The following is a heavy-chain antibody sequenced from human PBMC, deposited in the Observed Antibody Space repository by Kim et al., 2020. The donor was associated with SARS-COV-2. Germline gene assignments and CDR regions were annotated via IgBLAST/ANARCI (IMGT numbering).Heavy chain of an antibody. Sequence: SQTLSLTCAISGDSVSSNSAAWNWIRQSPSRGLEWLGRTYYRSKWYNDYAVSVKSRITINPDTSKNQFSLQLNSVTPEDTAVYYCAREAELLWFGELLFALRPFDYWGQGTLVTVSS. CDR1: GDSVSSNSAA. CDR2: TYYRSKWYN. CDR3: AREAELLWFGELLFALRPFDY. D-gene: IGHD3-10*01. V-gene: IGHV6-1*01. J-gene: IGHJ4*02.